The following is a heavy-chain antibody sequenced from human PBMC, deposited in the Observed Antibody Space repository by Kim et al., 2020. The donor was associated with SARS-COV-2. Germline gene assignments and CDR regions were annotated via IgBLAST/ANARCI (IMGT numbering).Heavy chain of an antibody. Sequence: ASVKVSCKVSGYTLTELSMHWVRQAPGKGLAWMGGFDPEDGETIYAQKFQGRVTMTEDTSTETAYMELSSLRSEDTAVYYCATGRVAGPPAWFGPWGQGTLVTVSS. D-gene: IGHD2-15*01. J-gene: IGHJ5*02. CDR1: GYTLTELS. V-gene: IGHV1-24*01. CDR2: FDPEDGET. CDR3: ATGRVAGPPAWFGP.